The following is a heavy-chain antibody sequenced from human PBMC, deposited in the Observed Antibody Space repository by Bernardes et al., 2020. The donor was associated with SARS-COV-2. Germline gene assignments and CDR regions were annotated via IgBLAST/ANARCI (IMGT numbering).Heavy chain of an antibody. D-gene: IGHD3-9*01. J-gene: IGHJ6*02. CDR2: MYPNSGNT. CDR1: GYSFASND. CDR3: ARSLYLDRGAGYYYYYGMDV. Sequence: ASAKVVCLPSGYSFASNDINWVRQDTGQGLEWLGWMYPNSGNTRFAQMFQGRVTMSRNTAEGTAYMELSSLRSEDTAVYYRARSLYLDRGAGYYYYYGMDVWGQRTTVTVSS. V-gene: IGHV1-8*01.